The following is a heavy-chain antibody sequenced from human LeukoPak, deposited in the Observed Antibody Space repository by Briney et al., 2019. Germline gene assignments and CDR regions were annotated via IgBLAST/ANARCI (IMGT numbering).Heavy chain of an antibody. J-gene: IGHJ4*02. CDR1: GYSFTSYW. Sequence: GESLKISCQGSGYSFTSYWIGWVRQLPGKGLEWMGIIYPGDSDTRYSPSFQGQVTISADKSISTAYLQWSSLKASDTAMYYCARHPDYYDSSEPLDYWGQGTLVTVSS. CDR3: ARHPDYYDSSEPLDY. V-gene: IGHV5-51*01. D-gene: IGHD3-22*01. CDR2: IYPGDSDT.